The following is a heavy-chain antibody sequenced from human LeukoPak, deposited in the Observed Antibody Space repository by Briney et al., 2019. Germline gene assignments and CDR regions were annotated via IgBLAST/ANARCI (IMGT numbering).Heavy chain of an antibody. CDR2: ISYDGSNK. CDR3: ARHKQWLVGGTYGMDV. V-gene: IGHV3-30*03. CDR1: GFTFSSYA. J-gene: IGHJ6*02. D-gene: IGHD6-19*01. Sequence: KSGGSLRLSCAASGFTFSSYAMSWVRQAPGKGLEWVAVISYDGSNKYYADSVKGRFTISRDNSKNTLYLQMNSLRAEDTAVYYCARHKQWLVGGTYGMDVWGQGTTVTVSS.